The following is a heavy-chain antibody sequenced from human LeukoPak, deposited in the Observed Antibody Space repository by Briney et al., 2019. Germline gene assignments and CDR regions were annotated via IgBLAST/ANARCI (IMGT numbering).Heavy chain of an antibody. CDR1: GYTFTGYY. D-gene: IGHD3-22*01. CDR3: ARSARYDSSGYYSAHYYYYMDV. Sequence: SVKVSCKASGYTFTGYYMHWVRQAPGQGLEWMGWINPNSGDTNYAQKFQGRVTMTRDTSISTAYMELSRLRSDDTAVYYCARSARYDSSGYYSAHYYYYMDVWGKGTTVTVSS. V-gene: IGHV1-2*02. J-gene: IGHJ6*03. CDR2: INPNSGDT.